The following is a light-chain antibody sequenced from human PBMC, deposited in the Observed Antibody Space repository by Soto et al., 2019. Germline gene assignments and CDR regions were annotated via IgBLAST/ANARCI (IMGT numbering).Light chain of an antibody. CDR3: QQYGSSPFT. CDR2: GAS. V-gene: IGKV3-20*01. CDR1: QSVSSSY. Sequence: EIVLTQSPGTLSLSPGERATLSCRASQSVSSSYLAWYQQKPGQAPRLLIYGASSRATGLPDRFSGSGSGTDFTLIISRLEPEDFAVYYCQQYGSSPFTFGPGTKVDIK. J-gene: IGKJ3*01.